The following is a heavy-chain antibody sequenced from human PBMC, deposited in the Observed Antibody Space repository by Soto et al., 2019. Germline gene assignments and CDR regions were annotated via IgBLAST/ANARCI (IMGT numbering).Heavy chain of an antibody. V-gene: IGHV1-3*01. CDR3: ARDTGDGTFDF. D-gene: IGHD7-27*01. J-gene: IGHJ4*02. Sequence: ASVTVSCTASGYTFTSYAMHWVRQAPGQRLEWMGWINAGNGNTKYSQKFQGRVTITRDTSASTAYMELTSLRSEDTAVYYCARDTGDGTFDFWGQGTQVTVSS. CDR1: GYTFTSYA. CDR2: INAGNGNT.